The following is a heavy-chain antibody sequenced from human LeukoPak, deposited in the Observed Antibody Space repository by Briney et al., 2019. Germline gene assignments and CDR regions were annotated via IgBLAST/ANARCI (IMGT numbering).Heavy chain of an antibody. CDR2: IISSGGNT. J-gene: IGHJ6*03. V-gene: IGHV3-23*01. CDR1: EFSFSSYA. CDR3: AKNSGEYYLYRYMDD. Sequence: PGWSLRLSCAASEFSFSSYAMSGAREAPGKGLEWVSAIISSGGNTSSADSVKGRFTISRDNSKNTLYLRMNSLRAEDTAVYYCAKNSGEYYLYRYMDDWGKGTTVTVSS. D-gene: IGHD3-10*01.